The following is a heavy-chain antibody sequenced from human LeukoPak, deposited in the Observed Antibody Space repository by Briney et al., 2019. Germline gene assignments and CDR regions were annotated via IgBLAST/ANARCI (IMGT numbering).Heavy chain of an antibody. D-gene: IGHD6-13*01. CDR1: GGTFSSYA. V-gene: IGHV1-69*05. CDR3: AREVSAAGTHFDY. CDR2: IIPIFGTA. Sequence: SVKVSCMASGGTFSSYAISWVRQAPGQGLEWMGRIIPIFGTANYAQKFQGRVTITTDESTSTAYMELSSLRSEDTAVYYCAREVSAAGTHFDYWGQRTLVTVSS. J-gene: IGHJ4*02.